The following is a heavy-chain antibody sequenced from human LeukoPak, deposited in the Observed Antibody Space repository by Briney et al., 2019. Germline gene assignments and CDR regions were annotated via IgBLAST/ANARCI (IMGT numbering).Heavy chain of an antibody. D-gene: IGHD2/OR15-2a*01. V-gene: IGHV3-7*01. CDR3: AGDHSPQHGGYYYDAFDI. Sequence: GGSLRLSCAASGFAFSTYWMTWVRQAPGKGLEWVANIKQDGSLKYYVDSVKGRFTISRDNAKNSLYLQMNSLRAEDSAVYYCAGDHSPQHGGYYYDAFDIWGQGTMVTVSS. J-gene: IGHJ3*02. CDR2: IKQDGSLK. CDR1: GFAFSTYW.